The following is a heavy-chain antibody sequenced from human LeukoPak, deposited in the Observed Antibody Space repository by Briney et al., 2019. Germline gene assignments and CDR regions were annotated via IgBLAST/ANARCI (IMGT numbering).Heavy chain of an antibody. CDR3: ARSPVWWELPTALDY. J-gene: IGHJ4*02. Sequence: GASVKVSCKASGYTFTGYYMHWVRQAPGQGLEWMGWISAYNGNTNYAQKLQGRVTMTTDTSTSTAYMELRSLRSDDTAVYYCARSPVWWELPTALDYWGQGTLVTVSS. CDR2: ISAYNGNT. CDR1: GYTFTGYY. D-gene: IGHD1-26*01. V-gene: IGHV1-18*04.